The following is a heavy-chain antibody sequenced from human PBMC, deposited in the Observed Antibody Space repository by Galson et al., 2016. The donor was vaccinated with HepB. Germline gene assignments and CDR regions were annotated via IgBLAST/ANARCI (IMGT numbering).Heavy chain of an antibody. J-gene: IGHJ6*02. CDR3: ARGLVGNDFWSGQNEFYYGMDV. CDR2: INHSGST. D-gene: IGHD3-3*01. Sequence: SETLSLTCTVNGGSFSGYQWSWVRQSPGQGLEWIGEINHSGSTKYKPSLKSRVSISVDTSNDQFSLKLTSVTAADTGVYYCARGLVGNDFWSGQNEFYYGMDVWGQGTTVTVSS. V-gene: IGHV4-34*01. CDR1: GGSFSGYQ.